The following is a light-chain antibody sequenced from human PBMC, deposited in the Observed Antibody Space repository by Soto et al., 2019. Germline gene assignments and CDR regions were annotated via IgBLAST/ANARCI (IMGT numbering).Light chain of an antibody. V-gene: IGKV4-1*01. CDR1: QSVLYSSNSSNY. CDR2: WAS. Sequence: DIVMTHPPDSLAVSLGERATINCKSSQSVLYSSNSSNYLAWYQQKPGQPPKLLIYWASTRESGVPDRFSGSGSGTDFTLTISSLQAEDVAVYYCQQYYSTPTFGQGTKVDI. J-gene: IGKJ1*01. CDR3: QQYYSTPT.